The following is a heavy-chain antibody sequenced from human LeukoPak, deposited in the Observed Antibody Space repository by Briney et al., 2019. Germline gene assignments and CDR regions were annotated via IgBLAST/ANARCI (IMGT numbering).Heavy chain of an antibody. J-gene: IGHJ4*02. CDR1: GGTFSSYA. V-gene: IGHV1-69*05. Sequence: SVKVSCKASGGTFSSYAISWVRQAPGQGLEWMGGIIPIFGTANYAQKFQGRVTITTDESTSTAYMGLSSLRSEDTAVYYCASWDGYNPLDYWGQGTLVTVSS. CDR3: ASWDGYNPLDY. D-gene: IGHD5-24*01. CDR2: IIPIFGTA.